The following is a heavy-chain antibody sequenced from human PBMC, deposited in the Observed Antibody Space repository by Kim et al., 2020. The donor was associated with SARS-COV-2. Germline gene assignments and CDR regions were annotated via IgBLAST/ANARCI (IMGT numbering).Heavy chain of an antibody. J-gene: IGHJ4*02. Sequence: SETLSLTCTVSGGSISDYYWSWIRQPPGKGLEWIGYIYYSGNTNHNPSLKSRVTISVDTSKNQFSLKLSSVTAADTAVYYCARAYEYGSGSYYTYSFGYWGQGTLVTVSS. D-gene: IGHD3-10*01. CDR2: IYYSGNT. CDR1: GGSISDYY. CDR3: ARAYEYGSGSYYTYSFGY. V-gene: IGHV4-59*01.